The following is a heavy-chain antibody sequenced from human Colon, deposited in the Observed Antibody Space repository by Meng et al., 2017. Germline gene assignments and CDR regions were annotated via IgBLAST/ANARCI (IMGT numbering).Heavy chain of an antibody. CDR2: TSHDETDK. CDR1: GFTFSDSA. Sequence: GESLKISCAASGFTFSDSAMHWVRQSPGKGLEWVALTSHDETDKFYADSVKGRFTISRDNSNNTLYLQMDSLRPEDTAVYFCARGLNIHRFYDDWGRGTRVTCSS. D-gene: IGHD2/OR15-2a*01. CDR3: ARGLNIHRFYDD. V-gene: IGHV3-30*01. J-gene: IGHJ4*02.